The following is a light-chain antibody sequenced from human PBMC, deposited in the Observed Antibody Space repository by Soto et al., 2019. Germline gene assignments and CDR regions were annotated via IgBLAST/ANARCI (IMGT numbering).Light chain of an antibody. CDR3: ATWNTRLSAWV. V-gene: IGLV1-51*01. CDR1: NVGYNY. J-gene: IGLJ3*02. Sequence: QSVLTQPPSVSAAPGHRVTISCSNVGYNYVSWYQQLPGTAPKLLIYDNNQRPSGIPDRFSASKSGTSATLGITGLQTGDEADYYCATWNTRLSAWVFGGGTKLTVL. CDR2: DNN.